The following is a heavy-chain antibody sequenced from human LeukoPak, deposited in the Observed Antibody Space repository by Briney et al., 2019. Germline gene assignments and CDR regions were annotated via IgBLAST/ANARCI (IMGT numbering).Heavy chain of an antibody. V-gene: IGHV3-48*03. D-gene: IGHD3-10*01. CDR3: AREGRYYGSGSHRDGFDI. CDR1: GVTFSSFE. CDR2: SSSSGGAK. J-gene: IGHJ3*02. Sequence: GGTLRLSCAASGVTFSSFEKNWVCQGPGQGLELVSYSSSSGGAKTYADPAKGRFTISRDNAKNSLYLQMNSFAAEDHAVYYYAREGRYYGSGSHRDGFDIWGQGTMVTVSS.